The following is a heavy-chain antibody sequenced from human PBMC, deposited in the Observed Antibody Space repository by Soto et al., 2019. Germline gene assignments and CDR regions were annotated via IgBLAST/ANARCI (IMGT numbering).Heavy chain of an antibody. Sequence: GGSLRLSCAASGFVFRNYAIHWVRQAPGKGLEWVAVVSDDGSNRYFADSVKGRFSISRDNSKNTLYLQMNSLRAEDAAVYYCARQSMSKYGMDVWGQGTTVTVS. J-gene: IGHJ6*02. V-gene: IGHV3-30-3*01. D-gene: IGHD4-4*01. CDR2: VSDDGSNR. CDR3: ARQSMSKYGMDV. CDR1: GFVFRNYA.